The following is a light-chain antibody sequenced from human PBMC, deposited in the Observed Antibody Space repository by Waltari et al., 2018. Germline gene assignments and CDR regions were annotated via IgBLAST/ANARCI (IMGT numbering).Light chain of an antibody. Sequence: QSVLTQPPSASGAPGQRVTISCSGSSSNIGNNYVSWYQQLPGTVPNLLIYRNNQRASGVPDRFSGSGSGTDFTLTISSLQAEDVAVYYCQQYYSTPPLTFGGGTK. CDR3: QQYYSTPPLT. CDR2: RNN. J-gene: IGLJ2*01. CDR1: SSNIGNNY. V-gene: IGLV1-47*01.